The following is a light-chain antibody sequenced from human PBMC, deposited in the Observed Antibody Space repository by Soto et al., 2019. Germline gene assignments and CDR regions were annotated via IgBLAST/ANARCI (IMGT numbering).Light chain of an antibody. CDR1: QSISSY. J-gene: IGKJ2*02. V-gene: IGKV1-39*01. CDR3: QQSYSTPRT. CDR2: AAS. Sequence: DIQMTQFPSSLSASVGDRITITCLASQSISSYLNWYQQKPGKAPNLLIYAASSLQRGVPSRFSGRGSGTDFTLTIRSVQPEDFATYYCQQSYSTPRTFGQGTKLDIK.